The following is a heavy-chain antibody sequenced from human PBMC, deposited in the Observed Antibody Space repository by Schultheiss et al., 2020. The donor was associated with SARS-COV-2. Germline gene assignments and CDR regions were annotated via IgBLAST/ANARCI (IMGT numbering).Heavy chain of an antibody. D-gene: IGHD1-26*01. V-gene: IGHV4-30-2*01. CDR3: ARNVWGPKIDL. J-gene: IGHJ5*02. Sequence: SQTLSLTCVVSGGSISSGGYSWSWIRRAPGKGLEWIGEINHSGSTNYNPSLKSRVTISMDKSKNQFYLSLTSVTAADTAVYYCARNVWGPKIDLWGQGALVTVSS. CDR2: INHSGST. CDR1: GGSISSGGYS.